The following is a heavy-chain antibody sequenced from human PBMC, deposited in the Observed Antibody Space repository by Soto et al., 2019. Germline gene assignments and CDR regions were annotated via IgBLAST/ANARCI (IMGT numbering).Heavy chain of an antibody. CDR2: IIPIFGTA. D-gene: IGHD3-3*01. CDR1: GDTFSIYA. CDR3: ARNDFWSGYI. V-gene: IGHV1-69*13. J-gene: IGHJ4*02. Sequence: SVKRSCKASGDTFSIYAISWVRQAPGQGLEWMGGIIPIFGTANYAQKFQGRVTITADESTSTAYMELSSLRSEDTAVYYCARNDFWSGYIWGQGTLVTVSS.